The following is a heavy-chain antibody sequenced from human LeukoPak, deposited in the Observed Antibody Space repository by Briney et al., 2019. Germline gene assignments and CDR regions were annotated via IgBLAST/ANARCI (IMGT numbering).Heavy chain of an antibody. CDR2: IKSKTDGGTT. CDR1: GFTFSNAW. V-gene: IGHV3-15*01. CDR3: TTRGYCSSTSCFLDY. Sequence: GGCLRLSCAASGFTFSNAWMSWVRQAPGKGLEWVGRIKSKTDGGTTDYAAPVKGRFTISRDDSKNTLYLQMNSLKTEDTAVYYCTTRGYCSSTSCFLDYWGQGTLVTVSS. J-gene: IGHJ4*02. D-gene: IGHD2-2*01.